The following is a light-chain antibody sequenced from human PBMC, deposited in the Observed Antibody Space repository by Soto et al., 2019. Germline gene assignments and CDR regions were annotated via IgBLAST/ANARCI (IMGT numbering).Light chain of an antibody. CDR3: QQYNSYST. CDR1: QSISSW. Sequence: DIQITQSPSTLSASVGDRVTITCRASQSISSWLAWYQQKPGKAPKLLIYKASSLESGVPSRFSGSGSGTEFTLTISSLQPDDFATYYCQQYNSYSTFGQVSKVDIK. J-gene: IGKJ1*01. V-gene: IGKV1-5*03. CDR2: KAS.